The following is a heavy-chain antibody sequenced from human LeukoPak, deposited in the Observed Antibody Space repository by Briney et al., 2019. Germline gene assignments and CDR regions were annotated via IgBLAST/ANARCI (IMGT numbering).Heavy chain of an antibody. J-gene: IGHJ4*02. V-gene: IGHV1-2*02. CDR3: ARGRITMVRGVNY. CDR2: INPDSGGT. CDR1: GCTFTGYY. Sequence: ASVKVSCKASGCTFTGYYMHWVRQASGQGLEWMGWINPDSGGTNYAQKFQGRVTMTRDTSISTAYMELSRLRSDDTAVYYCARGRITMVRGVNYWGQGTLVTVSS. D-gene: IGHD3-10*01.